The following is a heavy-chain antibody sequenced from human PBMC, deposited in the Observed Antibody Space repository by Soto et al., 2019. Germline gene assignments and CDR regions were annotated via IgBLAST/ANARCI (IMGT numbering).Heavy chain of an antibody. V-gene: IGHV2-5*02. Sequence: SGPTLLNPTQTLTRTCTFSGFSLSTSGVGGGWILQPPGKALEWLALIYWEDDKRYSPSLKSRLTITKATSKNQVVLTMTNMDPVDTATYYCAHSKASAAPENWFDPWGQGTLVTVSS. D-gene: IGHD2-2*01. CDR1: GFSLSTSGVG. J-gene: IGHJ5*02. CDR2: IYWEDDK. CDR3: AHSKASAAPENWFDP.